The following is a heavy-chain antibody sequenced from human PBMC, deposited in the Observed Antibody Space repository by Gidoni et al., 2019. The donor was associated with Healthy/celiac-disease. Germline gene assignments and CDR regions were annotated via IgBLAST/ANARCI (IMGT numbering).Heavy chain of an antibody. Sequence: QVQLVESGGGLVKSGGSLRISCAASGCIFSDYYMNWIRQAPGQELEWVSYISSSGCTIYYADSVKGRFTISRDNAKTSLYLQMNSLRAEDTAFYYCARGVVDFWSGPLSGDNWFDPWGQGTLVTVSS. J-gene: IGHJ5*02. CDR1: GCIFSDYY. CDR3: ARGVVDFWSGPLSGDNWFDP. V-gene: IGHV3-11*01. D-gene: IGHD3-3*01. CDR2: ISSSGCTI.